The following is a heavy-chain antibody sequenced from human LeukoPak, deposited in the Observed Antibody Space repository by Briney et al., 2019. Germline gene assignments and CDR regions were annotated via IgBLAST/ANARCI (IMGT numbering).Heavy chain of an antibody. CDR3: ARHNSPTTRGSGYYYEIDY. CDR2: IYYSGST. J-gene: IGHJ4*02. Sequence: SEALSLTCTVSGGSISSSSYYWGWIRQPPGKGLEWIGSIYYSGSTYYNPSLKSRVTISVDTSKNQFSLKLSSVTAADTAVYYCARHNSPTTRGSGYYYEIDYWGQGTLVTVSS. V-gene: IGHV4-39*01. D-gene: IGHD3-22*01. CDR1: GGSISSSSYY.